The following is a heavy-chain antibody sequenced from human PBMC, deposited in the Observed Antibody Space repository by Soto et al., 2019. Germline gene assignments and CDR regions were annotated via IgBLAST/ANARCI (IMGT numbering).Heavy chain of an antibody. D-gene: IGHD3-22*01. CDR1: DGSISIGGYY. V-gene: IGHV4-31*03. CDR3: ARVTYYYDTSGYNFDY. CDR2: IYYSGST. Sequence: PSETLSITCTFSDGSISIGGYYWSWIRQHPGKGLEWIGYIYYSGSTYYNPSLKSRVTISVDTSKNQFSLKLSSVTAADTAVYYCARVTYYYDTSGYNFDYWGQGTMVTVSS. J-gene: IGHJ4*02.